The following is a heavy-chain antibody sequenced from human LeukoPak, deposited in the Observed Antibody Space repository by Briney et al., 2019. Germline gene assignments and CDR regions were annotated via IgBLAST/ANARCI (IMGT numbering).Heavy chain of an antibody. V-gene: IGHV3-11*04. J-gene: IGHJ3*02. CDR3: ARAHMDAFDI. CDR2: ITSSGNAV. Sequence: PGGSRTLACAASGFTFRDYYMGWIRQAPGNGLEWVAYITSSGNAVYHADSVKGRFIISRDNGKNPLFLQTDSLLVKEPAVYFCARAHMDAFDIWGQGTMVTVSS. D-gene: IGHD2-21*01. CDR1: GFTFRDYY.